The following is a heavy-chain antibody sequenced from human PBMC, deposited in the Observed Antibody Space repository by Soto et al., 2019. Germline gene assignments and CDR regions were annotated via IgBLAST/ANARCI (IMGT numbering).Heavy chain of an antibody. Sequence: QVQLVESGGGVVQPGRSLRLSCAASGFTFSSYGMHWVRQAPGKXLEWVAVIWYDGSNKYYADSVKGRFTISRDNSKNTLYLQMNSLRAEDTAVYYCARETQXPIVXTTXYXXYYGMDVWGQGTTVTVSS. D-gene: IGHD5-12*01. CDR1: GFTFSSYG. CDR2: IWYDGSNK. J-gene: IGHJ6*02. V-gene: IGHV3-33*01. CDR3: ARETQXPIVXTTXYXXYYGMDV.